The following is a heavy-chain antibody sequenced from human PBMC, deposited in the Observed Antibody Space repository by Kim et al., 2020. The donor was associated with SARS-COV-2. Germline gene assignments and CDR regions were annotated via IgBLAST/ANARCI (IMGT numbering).Heavy chain of an antibody. CDR1: EFTLSSYA. CDR2: ISGSGGST. V-gene: IGHV3-23*01. J-gene: IGHJ4*02. D-gene: IGHD2-15*01. CDR3: AIDPCCGGDACYSNFDY. Sequence: GGSLRLSCAASEFTLSSYAMSWVRQAPGKGLEWVSIISGSGGSTFYADSVKGRFTISRDNSKNTLYLQMNSLRAEDTAVYYCAIDPCCGGDACYSNFDYWRRGTLVTVST.